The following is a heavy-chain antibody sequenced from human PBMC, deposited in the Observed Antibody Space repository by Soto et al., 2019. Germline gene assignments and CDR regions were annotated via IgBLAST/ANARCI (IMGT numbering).Heavy chain of an antibody. V-gene: IGHV4-34*01. Sequence: QVQLQQWGAGLLKPSETLSLTCAVYGGSFSGYYWSWIRQPRGKGLEWIGEINHSGSTNYNPSLKSRVTRSVDTSKNQFSLKLSSVTAADTAVYYCARLSPNYYDSSGPKGGVDPWGQGTLVTVSS. CDR3: ARLSPNYYDSSGPKGGVDP. CDR2: INHSGST. D-gene: IGHD3-22*01. CDR1: GGSFSGYY. J-gene: IGHJ5*02.